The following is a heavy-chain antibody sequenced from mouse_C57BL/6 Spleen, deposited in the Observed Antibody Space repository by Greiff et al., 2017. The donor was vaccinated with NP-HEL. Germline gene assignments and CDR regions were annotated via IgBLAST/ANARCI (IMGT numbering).Heavy chain of an antibody. D-gene: IGHD2-1*01. CDR1: GYAFSSSW. CDR3: ARRGAGNYEEENAMDY. V-gene: IGHV1-82*01. Sequence: QVQLQQSGPELVKPGASVKISCKASGYAFSSSWMNWVKQRPGKGLEWIGRIYPGDGDTNYNGKFKGKATLTADKSSSTAYMQLSSLTSEDSAVYFWARRGAGNYEEENAMDYWGQGTSVTVSS. CDR2: IYPGDGDT. J-gene: IGHJ4*01.